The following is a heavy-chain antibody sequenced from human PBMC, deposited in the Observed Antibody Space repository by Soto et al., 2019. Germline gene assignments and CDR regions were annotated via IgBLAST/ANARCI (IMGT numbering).Heavy chain of an antibody. CDR3: ARTYDSNGYANEFDS. Sequence: QVQLQQWGAGLLKPSETLSLTCAVYGGSFSGYYWTWIRQSPEKGLEWIGEVNHSGTTYYNPSLKTRVTISVHTPKNQFSLKMSSVTAADTAVYYCARTYDSNGYANEFDSWGQGILVTVTS. CDR2: VNHSGTT. J-gene: IGHJ4*02. V-gene: IGHV4-34*01. D-gene: IGHD3-22*01. CDR1: GGSFSGYY.